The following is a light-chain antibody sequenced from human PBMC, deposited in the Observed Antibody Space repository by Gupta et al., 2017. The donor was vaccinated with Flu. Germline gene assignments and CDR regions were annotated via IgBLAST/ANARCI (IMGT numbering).Light chain of an antibody. CDR2: LGS. J-gene: IGKJ1*01. V-gene: IGKV2-28*01. CDR3: MQALQTPRT. Sequence: DIVMTQSPLSLPVTPGEPASISCRSSQCLLHSNGYNYLDWYLQKPGQSPQLLIYLGSNRASGVPDRFSGSGSGTDFTLKISRGEAEDVGVYYCMQALQTPRTFGQGTKVEIK. CDR1: QCLLHSNGYNY.